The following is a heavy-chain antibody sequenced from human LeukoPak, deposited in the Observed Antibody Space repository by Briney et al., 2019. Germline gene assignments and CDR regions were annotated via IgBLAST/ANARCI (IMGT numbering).Heavy chain of an antibody. CDR3: ASRKLGNDY. J-gene: IGHJ4*01. CDR2: IYYTGSS. D-gene: IGHD7-27*01. CDR1: GGSVSDYY. Sequence: SETLSLTCTVSGGSVSDYYWSWIRQSPGKGLEWIGYIYYTGSSSYNPSLGSRVTISADTSKNQFSLKLSSVTAADTAVYYCASRKLGNDYWGQGTLVTVSS. V-gene: IGHV4-59*02.